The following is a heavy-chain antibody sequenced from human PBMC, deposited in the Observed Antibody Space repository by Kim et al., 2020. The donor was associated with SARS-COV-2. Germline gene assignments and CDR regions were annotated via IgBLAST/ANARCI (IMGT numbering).Heavy chain of an antibody. Sequence: SETLSPTCTVSGGSISSYYWSWIRQPPGKGLEWIGYIYYSGSTNYNPSLKSRVTISVDTSKNQFSLKLSSVTAADTAVYYCARAYGFGELFGGMDVWGQGTTVTVSS. CDR1: GGSISSYY. CDR3: ARAYGFGELFGGMDV. J-gene: IGHJ6*02. V-gene: IGHV4-59*01. D-gene: IGHD3-10*01. CDR2: IYYSGST.